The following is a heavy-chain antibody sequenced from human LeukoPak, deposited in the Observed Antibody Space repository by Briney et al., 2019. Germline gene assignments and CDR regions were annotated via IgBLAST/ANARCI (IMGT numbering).Heavy chain of an antibody. V-gene: IGHV3-30*18. J-gene: IGHJ6*02. CDR2: ISYDGSNK. Sequence: GGSLRLSCAASGFTFSSYGMHWVRQAPGKGLEWVAVISYDGSNKYYADSVKGRFTISRDNSKNTLYLQMNSLRAEDTAVYYCAKGTLTRVITFDGMDVWGQGTTVTVSS. CDR1: GFTFSSYG. D-gene: IGHD3-16*01. CDR3: AKGTLTRVITFDGMDV.